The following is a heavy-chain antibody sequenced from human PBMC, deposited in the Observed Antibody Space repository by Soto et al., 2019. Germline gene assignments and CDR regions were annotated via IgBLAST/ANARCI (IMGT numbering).Heavy chain of an antibody. Sequence: GGSLRLSCAASGFTFSNYAMYWVRQAPGKGLEWVSAISGSGGSTYYVDSVKGRFTISRDNSKNTLYLQMNSLRAEDTAVYYCARDYYKYYDSSGYYRSPAYWGQGTLVTVSS. J-gene: IGHJ4*02. V-gene: IGHV3-23*01. CDR2: ISGSGGST. CDR3: ARDYYKYYDSSGYYRSPAY. CDR1: GFTFSNYA. D-gene: IGHD3-22*01.